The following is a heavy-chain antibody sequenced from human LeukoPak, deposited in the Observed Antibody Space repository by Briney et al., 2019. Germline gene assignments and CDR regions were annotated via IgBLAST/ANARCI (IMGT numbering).Heavy chain of an antibody. CDR1: RVSSKTYA. CDR3: AKRVGGTPDN. V-gene: IGHV3-23*01. D-gene: IGHD1-26*01. J-gene: IGHJ4*02. CDR2: IGGDGVGR. Sequence: GGAPRHSPAPSRVSSKTYAMMWGPPAPRKRLERVSCIGGDGVGRDYSDSVKVRFTISRDNSKNTLYLQMNSLRVEDTALYFSAKRVGGTPDNWGLGTLVTVSS.